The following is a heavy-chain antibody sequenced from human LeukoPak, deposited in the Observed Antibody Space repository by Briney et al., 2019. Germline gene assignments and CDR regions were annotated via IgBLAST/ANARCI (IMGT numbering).Heavy chain of an antibody. CDR2: IYYSGST. CDR3: ARYCSGGSCYAGGFDP. Sequence: PSETLSLTCTVSGGSISSSSYYWGWIRQPPGKGLEWIGSIYYSGSTCYNPSLKSRVTISVDTSKNQFSLKLSSVTAADTAVYYCARYCSGGSCYAGGFDPWGQGTLVTVSS. CDR1: GGSISSSSYY. D-gene: IGHD2-15*01. J-gene: IGHJ5*02. V-gene: IGHV4-39*01.